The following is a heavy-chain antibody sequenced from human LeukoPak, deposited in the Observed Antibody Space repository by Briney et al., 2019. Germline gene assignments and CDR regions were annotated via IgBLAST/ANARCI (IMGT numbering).Heavy chain of an antibody. J-gene: IGHJ5*02. CDR3: AARHYYYDSSGYYSLRA. D-gene: IGHD3-22*01. Sequence: GGSLRLSCAASGFTFSSYAMSWVRQAPGKGLEWVSAVSGSGGSTYYADSVKGRFTISRDNSKNTLYLQVNSLRAEDTAVYYCAARHYYYDSSGYYSLRAWGQETLVTVSS. CDR1: GFTFSSYA. V-gene: IGHV3-23*01. CDR2: VSGSGGST.